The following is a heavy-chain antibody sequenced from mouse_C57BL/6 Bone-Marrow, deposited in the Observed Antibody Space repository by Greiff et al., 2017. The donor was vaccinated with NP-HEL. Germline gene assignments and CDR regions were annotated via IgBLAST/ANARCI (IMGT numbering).Heavy chain of an antibody. D-gene: IGHD1-1*01. Sequence: EVHLVESGGDLVKPGGSLKLSCAASGFTFSSYGMSWVRQTPDKRLEWVATISSGGSYTYYPDSVKGRFTISRDNAKNTLYLQMSSLKSEDTAMYYCARHYYYGGSYGRYAMDYWGQGTSVTVSS. CDR3: ARHYYYGGSYGRYAMDY. CDR2: ISSGGSYT. CDR1: GFTFSSYG. V-gene: IGHV5-6*01. J-gene: IGHJ4*01.